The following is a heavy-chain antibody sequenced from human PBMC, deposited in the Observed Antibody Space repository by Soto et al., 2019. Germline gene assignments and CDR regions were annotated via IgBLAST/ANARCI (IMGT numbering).Heavy chain of an antibody. D-gene: IGHD6-13*01. CDR2: ISYDGSNK. J-gene: IGHJ6*01. Sequence: GGSLRLSCAASGFTFSSYGMHWVRQAPGKGLEWVAVISYDGSNKYYADSVKGRFTISRDNSKNTLYLQMNSLRAEDTAVYYCAREQSAAAGLITYYFYYGTDV. CDR3: AREQSAAAGLITYYFYYGTDV. CDR1: GFTFSSYG. V-gene: IGHV3-30*03.